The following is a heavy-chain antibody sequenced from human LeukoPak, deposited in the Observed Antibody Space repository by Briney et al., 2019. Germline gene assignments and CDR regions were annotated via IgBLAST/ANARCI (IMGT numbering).Heavy chain of an antibody. D-gene: IGHD3-10*01. V-gene: IGHV1-46*03. CDR2: INPSGGST. CDR3: ARGELLWFGELPHAFDI. CDR1: GYTFTSYY. Sequence: ASVKVSCKASGYTFTSYYMHWVRQAPGQGLEWMGIINPSGGSTSYAQKFQGRVTMTRDTSTSTVYMELSSLRPEDTAVYYCARGELLWFGELPHAFDIWGQGTMVTVSS. J-gene: IGHJ3*02.